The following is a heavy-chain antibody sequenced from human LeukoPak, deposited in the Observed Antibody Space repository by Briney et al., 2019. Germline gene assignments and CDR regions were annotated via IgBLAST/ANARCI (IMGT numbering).Heavy chain of an antibody. CDR2: ISSSSSTI. CDR1: GFTFSSYS. J-gene: IGHJ6*03. V-gene: IGHV3-48*04. CDR3: ARGGVEMATIIYYYYYMDV. D-gene: IGHD5-24*01. Sequence: PGGSLRLSCAASGFTFSSYSMNWVRQAPGKGLEWVSYISSSSSTIYYADSVKGRFTISRDNAKNSLYLQMNSLRAEDTAVYYCARGGVEMATIIYYYYYMDVWGKGTTVTISS.